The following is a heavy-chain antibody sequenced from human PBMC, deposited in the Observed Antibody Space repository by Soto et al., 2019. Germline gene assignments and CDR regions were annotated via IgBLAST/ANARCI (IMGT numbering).Heavy chain of an antibody. Sequence: DVQLLESGGNWVQPGRSLRLSCAASGFTFSSYVMSWVRQAPGKGLEWVSCNGGSAGDTHYADSVKGRFTISRDNSRNTLYLQMNSLTAEDTAAYYCARVQELFGRFTDWFDPWGQGTLVTVSS. J-gene: IGHJ5*02. CDR1: GFTFSSYV. V-gene: IGHV3-23*01. D-gene: IGHD2-21*01. CDR3: ARVQELFGRFTDWFDP. CDR2: NGGSAGDT.